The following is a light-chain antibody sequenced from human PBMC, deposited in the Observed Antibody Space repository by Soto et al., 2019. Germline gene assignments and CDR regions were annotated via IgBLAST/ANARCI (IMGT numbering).Light chain of an antibody. CDR2: GAS. Sequence: EIVLTQSPGTLSLSPGERATLSCRASQIIYNNYLAWYQQKPGQAPRLLIYGASSRAMGTPARFSGSGSGTDFALTISRLEPEDFVVYYCQQYGDSVYTFGQGTNLEIK. CDR3: QQYGDSVYT. CDR1: QIIYNNY. V-gene: IGKV3-20*01. J-gene: IGKJ2*01.